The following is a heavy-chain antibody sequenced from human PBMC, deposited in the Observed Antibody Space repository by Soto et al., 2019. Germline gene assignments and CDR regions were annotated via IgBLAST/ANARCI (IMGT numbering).Heavy chain of an antibody. CDR3: ARLLRIDFWSGPYYYGMDV. CDR1: GGSISSRRYY. CDR2: IYYSGST. D-gene: IGHD3-3*01. V-gene: IGHV4-39*01. Sequence: SETLSLTCTVSGGSISSRRYYWGWIRQPPGKGLEWIGSIYYSGSTYYNPSLKSRVTISVDTSKNQFSLKLSSVTAADTAVYYCARLLRIDFWSGPYYYGMDVWGQGTTVTVSS. J-gene: IGHJ6*02.